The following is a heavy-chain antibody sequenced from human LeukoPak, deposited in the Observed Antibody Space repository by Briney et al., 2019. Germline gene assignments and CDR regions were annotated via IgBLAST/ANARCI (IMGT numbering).Heavy chain of an antibody. J-gene: IGHJ3*02. Sequence: GGSLRLSCAASGFTFSSYSMNWVRQAPGKGLEWVSSISSSSSYIYYADSVKGRFTISRDNAKNSLYLQMNSLRAEDTAVYYCARDGDYYDSRGDAFDIWGQGAMVPVAS. V-gene: IGHV3-21*01. D-gene: IGHD3-22*01. CDR2: ISSSSSYI. CDR1: GFTFSSYS. CDR3: ARDGDYYDSRGDAFDI.